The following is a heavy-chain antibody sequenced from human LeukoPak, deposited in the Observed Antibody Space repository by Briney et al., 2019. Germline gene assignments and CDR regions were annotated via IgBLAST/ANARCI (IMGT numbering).Heavy chain of an antibody. Sequence: SLGRSRVSPECGDRDNGVNRERQAPDHGPEELILILYGGRSKYYADSVKGRFSISRDNSKNTVYLQMKSLRVEDTAVYYCAKGTVSAIVAATTLDFWDQGTLVTVSS. V-gene: IGHV3-30*18. D-gene: IGHD1-26*01. J-gene: IGHJ4*02. CDR2: ILYGGRSK. CDR1: ECGDRDNG. CDR3: AKGTVSAIVAATTLDF.